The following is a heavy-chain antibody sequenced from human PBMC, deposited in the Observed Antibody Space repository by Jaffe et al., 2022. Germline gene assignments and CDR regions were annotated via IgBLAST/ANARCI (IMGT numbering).Heavy chain of an antibody. CDR3: AGLWFGELYPSL. V-gene: IGHV3-48*03. Sequence: EVQLVESGGGLVQPGGSLRLSCAASGFTFSSYEMNWVRQAPGKGLEWVSYISSSGSTIYYADSVKGRFTISRDNAKNSLYLQMNSLRAEDTAVYYCAGLWFGELYPSLWGQGTLVTVSS. J-gene: IGHJ4*02. CDR1: GFTFSSYE. D-gene: IGHD3-10*01. CDR2: ISSSGSTI.